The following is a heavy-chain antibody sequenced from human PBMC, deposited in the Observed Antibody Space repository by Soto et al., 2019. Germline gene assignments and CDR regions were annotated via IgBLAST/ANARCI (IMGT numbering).Heavy chain of an antibody. Sequence: GGSLRLSCAASGFTFSSYAMSWVRQAPGKGLEWVSGISGSGASPYYADTVKGRFTISRDNSENTVYLQMNSLRAEDTALYYCAKVPYRINADYWGQGTLVTVSS. CDR3: AKVPYRINADY. J-gene: IGHJ4*02. CDR1: GFTFSSYA. V-gene: IGHV3-23*01. CDR2: ISGSGASP. D-gene: IGHD1-1*01.